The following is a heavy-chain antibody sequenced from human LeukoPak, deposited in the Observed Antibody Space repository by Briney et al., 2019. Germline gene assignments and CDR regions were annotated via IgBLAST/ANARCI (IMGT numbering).Heavy chain of an antibody. D-gene: IGHD7-27*01. J-gene: IGHJ4*02. Sequence: SETLSLTCAVYGGSFSGYYWSWFRQPPGKGLEWIGQINHSGSTNYNPSLKSRVTISVDTSKNQFSLKLSSVTAADTAVYYCARGTPGVSDYCGQGTLVTVSS. CDR2: INHSGST. CDR1: GGSFSGYY. V-gene: IGHV4-34*01. CDR3: ARGTPGVSDY.